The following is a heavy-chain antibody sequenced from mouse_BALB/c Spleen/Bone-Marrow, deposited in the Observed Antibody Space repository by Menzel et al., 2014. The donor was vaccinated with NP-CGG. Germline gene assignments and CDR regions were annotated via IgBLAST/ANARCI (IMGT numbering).Heavy chain of an antibody. CDR1: GYTFTDYA. J-gene: IGHJ4*01. CDR2: ISTYYGDA. CDR3: ARGAMDY. Sequence: VKLMESGAELVRPGVSVKISCKGSGYTFTDYAMHWVRQSHAKSLEWIGVISTYYGDASYNQKFKGKATITVDKSSSTAYMELARLTSEDSAIYYCARGAMDYWGQGTSVTVSS. V-gene: IGHV1S137*01.